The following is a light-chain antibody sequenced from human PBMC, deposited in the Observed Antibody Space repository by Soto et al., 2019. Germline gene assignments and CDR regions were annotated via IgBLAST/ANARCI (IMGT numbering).Light chain of an antibody. CDR1: QSLLYSSNNKTY. CDR2: WAS. J-gene: IGKJ2*01. V-gene: IGKV4-1*01. CDR3: QQYYSDFFT. Sequence: DIVMTQSPDSLTVSLDERATINCKSSQSLLYSSNNKTYLAWYQHRPGQSPKMLIFWASARESGVPDRFAGSGSGTDFTLTISSLQPEDAAVYYCQQYYSDFFTFGQGTRLEIK.